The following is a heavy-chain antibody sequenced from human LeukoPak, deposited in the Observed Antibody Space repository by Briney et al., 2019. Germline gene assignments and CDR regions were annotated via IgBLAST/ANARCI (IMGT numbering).Heavy chain of an antibody. CDR3: ARLGYCTNGVCYRKHNRLDP. V-gene: IGHV1-18*01. CDR1: GYTFISYV. D-gene: IGHD2-8*01. J-gene: IGHJ5*02. CDR2: ISGYNGYT. Sequence: ASVNVSCKAFGYTFISYVVTWVRQAPGQGLEWMGWISGYNGYTNYAQNFQDRVTMTTDTSTNTAYMELRSLRSDDTAVYYCARLGYCTNGVCYRKHNRLDPWGQGTLVTVSP.